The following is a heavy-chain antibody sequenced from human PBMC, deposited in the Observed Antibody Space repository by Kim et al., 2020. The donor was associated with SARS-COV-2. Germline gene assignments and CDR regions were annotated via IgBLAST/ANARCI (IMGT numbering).Heavy chain of an antibody. CDR3: ARGYNWNDVGFDY. Sequence: YVDSVKGRFTISRDNSKNTLDLQMNSLRAEDTAVYYCARGYNWNDVGFDYWGQGTLVTVSS. V-gene: IGHV3-30*01. J-gene: IGHJ4*02. D-gene: IGHD1-20*01.